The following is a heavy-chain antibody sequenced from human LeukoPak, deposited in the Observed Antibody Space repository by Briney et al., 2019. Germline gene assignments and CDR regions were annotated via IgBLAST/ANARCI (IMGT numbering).Heavy chain of an antibody. V-gene: IGHV1-2*02. CDR1: GYTFTGYY. CDR3: ARTYYYGSGSYRSAPFDP. Sequence: ASVKVSCKASGYTFTGYYMHWVRQAPGQGLEWMGWINPNSGGTNYAQKFQGRVTMTRDTSISTAYMELSRLRSGDTAVYYCARTYYYGSGSYRSAPFDPWGQGTLVTVSS. D-gene: IGHD3-10*01. J-gene: IGHJ5*02. CDR2: INPNSGGT.